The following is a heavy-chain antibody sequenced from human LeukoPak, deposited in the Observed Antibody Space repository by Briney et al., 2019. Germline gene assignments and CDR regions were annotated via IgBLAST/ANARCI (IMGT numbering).Heavy chain of an antibody. V-gene: IGHV5-51*01. J-gene: IGHJ4*02. CDR1: GYIFTSYW. D-gene: IGHD6-13*01. CDR2: IYPGDSDT. Sequence: GESLKISCKGSGYIFTSYWIGWVRQLPGKGLEWKGIIYPGDSDTRYSPSFQGQVTISADKSISTAYLQWSSLQASDTAMYYCARLKQQLVADYWGQGTLVTVSS. CDR3: ARLKQQLVADY.